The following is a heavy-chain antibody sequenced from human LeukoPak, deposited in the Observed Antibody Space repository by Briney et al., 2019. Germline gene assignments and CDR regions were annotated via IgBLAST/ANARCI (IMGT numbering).Heavy chain of an antibody. CDR2: INRDGSER. CDR1: GFTFSNYW. J-gene: IGHJ6*02. V-gene: IGHV3-7*03. CDR3: ARRNAMDV. Sequence: GGSLRLSCAASGFTFSNYWMTWVRQAPGKGLEWVANINRDGSERYYVDSVKGRFTISRDGAKSSLYLQMNSLRAEDTAVYYCARRNAMDVWGQGTTVIVFS.